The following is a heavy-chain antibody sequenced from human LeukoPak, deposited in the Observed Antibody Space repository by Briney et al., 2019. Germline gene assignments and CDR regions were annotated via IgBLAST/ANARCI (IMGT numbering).Heavy chain of an antibody. J-gene: IGHJ5*02. V-gene: IGHV4-4*07. CDR3: ARDFSERWFDP. D-gene: IGHD5-24*01. CDR1: GGSISSYY. Sequence: PSETLSLTCTVSGGSISSYYWSWIRQPAGKGLEWIGRIYTRGSTNQNPSLKSRVTMSVDTSKNQFSLKLSSVTAADTAVYYCARDFSERWFDPWGQGTLVTVSS. CDR2: IYTRGST.